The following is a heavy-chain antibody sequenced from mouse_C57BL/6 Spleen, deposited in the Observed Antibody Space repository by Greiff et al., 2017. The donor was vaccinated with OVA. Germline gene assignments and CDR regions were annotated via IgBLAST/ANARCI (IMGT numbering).Heavy chain of an antibody. J-gene: IGHJ2*01. V-gene: IGHV14-4*01. CDR3: TTAYFYGSSGSDFDY. Sequence: VQLQQSGAELVRPGASVKLSCTASGFNIKDDYMHWVTQRPDQGLEWIGWIDPENGDTEYASKLQGKATITADTAYNTSYLQRSSLTSEDTAVYYCTTAYFYGSSGSDFDYWGQGTTLTVSS. D-gene: IGHD1-1*01. CDR1: GFNIKDDY. CDR2: IDPENGDT.